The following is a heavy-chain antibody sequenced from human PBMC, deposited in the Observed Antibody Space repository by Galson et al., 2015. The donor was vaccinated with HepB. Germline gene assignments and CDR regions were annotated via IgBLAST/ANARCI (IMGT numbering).Heavy chain of an antibody. V-gene: IGHV3-30*03. D-gene: IGHD1-26*01. CDR2: ISYDGSNK. CDR3: AHIVGATTGGY. CDR1: GFTFSSYG. Sequence: SLRLSCAASGFTFSSYGMHWVRQAPGKGLEWVAVISYDGSNKYYADSVKGRFTISRDNSKNTLYLQMNSLRAEDTAVYYCAHIVGATTGGYWGQGTLVTVSS. J-gene: IGHJ4*02.